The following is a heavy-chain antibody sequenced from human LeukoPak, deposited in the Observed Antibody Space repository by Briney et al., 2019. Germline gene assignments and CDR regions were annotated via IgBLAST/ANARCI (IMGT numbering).Heavy chain of an antibody. CDR3: ARGRLIDY. V-gene: IGHV4-34*01. J-gene: IGHJ4*02. CDR1: GGSFSGYY. CDR2: INHSGST. Sequence: PSEILSLTCAVYGGSFSGYYWSWIRQPPGKGLEWIGEINHSGSTNYNPSLKSRVTISVDTSKNQFSLKLSSVTAADTAVYYCARGRLIDYWGQGTLVTVSS.